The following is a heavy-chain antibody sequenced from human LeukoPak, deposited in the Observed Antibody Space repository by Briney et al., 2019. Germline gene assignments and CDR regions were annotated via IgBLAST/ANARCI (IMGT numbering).Heavy chain of an antibody. CDR1: GYTFTSYY. D-gene: IGHD6-13*01. CDR3: ARDRGSSWYVDY. CDR2: INPSSGGT. J-gene: IGHJ4*02. Sequence: ASVQVSCKTSGYTFTSYYIHWVRQAPGQGLEWMGWINPSSGGTEYAHKFQGRVTMTGDTSISTAYMELSRLRSDDTAVYYCARDRGSSWYVDYWGQETRVTVSS. V-gene: IGHV1-2*07.